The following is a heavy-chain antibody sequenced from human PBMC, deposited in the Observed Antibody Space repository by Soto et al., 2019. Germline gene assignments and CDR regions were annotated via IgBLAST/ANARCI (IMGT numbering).Heavy chain of an antibody. CDR1: GFTFSTYD. CDR3: AKVLTNSGSSD. D-gene: IGHD1-26*01. J-gene: IGHJ4*02. Sequence: ESVGGLVQPGGSLRLSCAVSGFTFSTYDMSWVRQAPGKGLEWVSSVTNSGGSTYYADSVKGRFIISRDNSKNTLYLQMNSLRAEDTAVYYCAKVLTNSGSSDWGQGTLVTVSS. CDR2: VTNSGGST. V-gene: IGHV3-23*01.